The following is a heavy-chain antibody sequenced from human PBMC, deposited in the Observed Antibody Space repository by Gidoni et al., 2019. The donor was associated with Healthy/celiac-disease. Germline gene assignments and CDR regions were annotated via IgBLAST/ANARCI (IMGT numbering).Heavy chain of an antibody. D-gene: IGHD3-10*01. CDR3: ARDDYYGSGSYGLAIFKYS. CDR1: GGTFSSYA. Sequence: QVQLVQSGAAVKKPGSSVTVYCKASGGTFSSYAISWVRQAPGQGLEWMGGIIPIFGTANYAQKFQGRVTITADKSTSTAYMELSSLRSEDTAVYYCARDDYYGSGSYGLAIFKYSWGQGTLVTVSS. V-gene: IGHV1-69*06. CDR2: IIPIFGTA. J-gene: IGHJ4*02.